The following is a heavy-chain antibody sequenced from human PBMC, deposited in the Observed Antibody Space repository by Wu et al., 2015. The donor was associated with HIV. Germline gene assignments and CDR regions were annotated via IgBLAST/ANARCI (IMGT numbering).Heavy chain of an antibody. J-gene: IGHJ4*02. V-gene: IGHV1-69*05. Sequence: QVQLVQSGAEVKKPGSSVKVSCKTSGATFGTYGFNWVRQAPGGGLEWMGRITPIFGTANYAQKFQGRVTITTDESTSTAYMELSRLRSDDTAVYYCARITMVRGVEIADFDYWGQGTLVTVSS. D-gene: IGHD3-10*01. CDR1: GATFGTYG. CDR3: ARITMVRGVEIADFDY. CDR2: ITPIFGTA.